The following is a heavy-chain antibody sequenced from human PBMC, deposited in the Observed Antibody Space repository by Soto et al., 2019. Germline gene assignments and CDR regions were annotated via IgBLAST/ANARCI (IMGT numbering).Heavy chain of an antibody. CDR2: IIPILGIA. V-gene: IGHV1-69*04. CDR3: ARDLLTGYYGFDH. J-gene: IGHJ4*02. CDR1: GGTFSSYT. Sequence: SVKVSCKASGGTFSSYTISWLRQAPGQGLEWMGRIIPILGIADYAQKFQGRVTITADKYTSTAYMELSSLRSEDTAVYYCARDLLTGYYGFDHWGQGTLVTVSS. D-gene: IGHD3-9*01.